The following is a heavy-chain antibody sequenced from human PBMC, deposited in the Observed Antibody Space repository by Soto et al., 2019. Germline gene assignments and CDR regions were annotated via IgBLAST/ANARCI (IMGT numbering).Heavy chain of an antibody. J-gene: IGHJ4*02. D-gene: IGHD1-26*01. V-gene: IGHV1-69*01. CDR3: ARVEVGATYFDY. CDR2: IIPIFNTG. CDR1: GGSFSSYG. Sequence: QVQLVQSGAEVKKPGSSVKVSCKASGGSFSSYGISWVRQAPGQGLEWVGGIIPIFNTGNHAQKFQGRVMITADESTSTAYMELSSLRSEDTAVYYCARVEVGATYFDYWGQGTLVTVSS.